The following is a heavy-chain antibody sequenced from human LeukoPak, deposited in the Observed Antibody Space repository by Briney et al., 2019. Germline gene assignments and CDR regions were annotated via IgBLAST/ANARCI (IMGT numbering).Heavy chain of an antibody. CDR3: AREDWVEFDP. D-gene: IGHD3/OR15-3a*01. V-gene: IGHV3-66*03. CDR2: IRDSGEA. Sequence: GGSLRLSCAVSGFSVSDYYMSWVRQAPGKGLEWVGLIRDSGEAFYADFARGRFAISRDESENTLYLQMNSLRVEDTAFYFCAREDWVEFDPWGQGTPVIVSS. CDR1: GFSVSDYY. J-gene: IGHJ5*02.